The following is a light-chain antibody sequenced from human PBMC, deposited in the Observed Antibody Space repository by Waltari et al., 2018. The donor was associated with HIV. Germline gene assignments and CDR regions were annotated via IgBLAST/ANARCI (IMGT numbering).Light chain of an antibody. CDR3: ATWDDTLSGPV. J-gene: IGLJ3*02. V-gene: IGLV1-44*01. CDR1: ISNIGSNS. CDR2: SNN. Sequence: VLTQPTSASGTPGQKITISCSGNISNIGSNSVNWYQQFSGAAPKLLIFSNNQHPSGVPARFSGSKSGSAASLAISGLHSDDEAIYHCATWDDTLSGPVFGGGTKLTVL.